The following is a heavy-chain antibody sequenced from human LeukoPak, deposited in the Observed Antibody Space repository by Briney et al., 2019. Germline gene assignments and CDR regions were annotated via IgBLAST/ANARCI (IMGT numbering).Heavy chain of an antibody. CDR1: GFTFSDYA. Sequence: PGKSLRLSCAASGFTFSDYAMHWVRHTPGKGLEWVANIKQDGSEKYYVDSVKGRFTISRDDAKNSLYLQMNSLRAEDTAVYYCAREGILTGYYTYFDCWGQGTLVTVSS. CDR2: IKQDGSEK. D-gene: IGHD3-9*01. J-gene: IGHJ4*02. CDR3: AREGILTGYYTYFDC. V-gene: IGHV3-7*01.